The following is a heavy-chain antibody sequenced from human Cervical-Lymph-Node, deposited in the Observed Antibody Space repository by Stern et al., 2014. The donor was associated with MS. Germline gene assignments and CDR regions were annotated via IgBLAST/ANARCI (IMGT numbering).Heavy chain of an antibody. V-gene: IGHV5-51*01. CDR1: GYTFTSYW. CDR3: ARHGGYSYGPYNWFDP. J-gene: IGHJ5*02. CDR2: IYPGDSDT. Sequence: VQLVQSGAEVKKPGESLKISCKGSGYTFTSYWIGWVRQMPGKGLEWMGIIYPGDSDTRYSPSFQGQVTISADKSTSTAYLQWSSLKASDTAMYYCARHGGYSYGPYNWFDPWGQGTLVTVSS. D-gene: IGHD5-18*01.